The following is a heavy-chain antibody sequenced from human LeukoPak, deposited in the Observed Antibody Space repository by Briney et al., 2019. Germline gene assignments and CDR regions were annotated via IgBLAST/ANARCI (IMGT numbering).Heavy chain of an antibody. CDR3: ARGPYIAARPHAFDI. V-gene: IGHV1-2*02. CDR2: INPNSGGT. D-gene: IGHD6-6*01. CDR1: GYTFTGYY. Sequence: GASVKVSCKASGYTFTGYYMHWVRQAPGQGLEWMGWINPNSGGTNYAQKFQGRVTMTRDTSISTAYMELSRLRSDDTAVFYCARGPYIAARPHAFDIWGQGTMVTVSS. J-gene: IGHJ3*02.